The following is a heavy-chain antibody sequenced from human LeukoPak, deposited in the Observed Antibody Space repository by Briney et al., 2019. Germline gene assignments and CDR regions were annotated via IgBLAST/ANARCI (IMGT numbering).Heavy chain of an antibody. D-gene: IGHD6-6*01. V-gene: IGHV4-39*01. J-gene: IGHJ4*02. CDR2: IYYSGST. CDR1: GGSISSGDYY. CDR3: ARHQVAARPDY. Sequence: SETLSLTCTVSGGSISSGDYYWGWIRQPPGKGLEWIGNIYYSGSTSYNPSLKSRVTISVDTSKNQFSLKLSSVTAADTAVYYCARHQVAARPDYWGQGTLVTVSS.